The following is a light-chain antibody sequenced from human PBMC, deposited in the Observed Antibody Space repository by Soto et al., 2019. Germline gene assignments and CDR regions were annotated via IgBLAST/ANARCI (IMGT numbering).Light chain of an antibody. CDR3: QQYNNWPPLT. Sequence: EIVMTQSPATLSVSPGERATLSCRASQSISSSLAWYQQKPGQPPRLLIYETSTRATGIPARFSGGGSRTEFTLTISSLQSEDSAVYYCQQYNNWPPLTFGGGTKVEIK. CDR1: QSISSS. CDR2: ETS. J-gene: IGKJ4*01. V-gene: IGKV3-15*01.